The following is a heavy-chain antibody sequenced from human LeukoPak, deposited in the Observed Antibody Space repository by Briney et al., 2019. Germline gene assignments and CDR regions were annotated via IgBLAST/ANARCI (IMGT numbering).Heavy chain of an antibody. D-gene: IGHD6-19*01. J-gene: IGHJ5*02. Sequence: GGSLRLSCAASKFTFSSYWMSWVRQAPGKGLEWVANIKQDGSVQFYMDSLKGRFSVSRDNAKNSLYLQMNGLRVEDTAVYYCTRLRIAVAGPNWFDPWGQGTLVTVSS. CDR2: IKQDGSVQ. CDR3: TRLRIAVAGPNWFDP. CDR1: KFTFSSYW. V-gene: IGHV3-7*01.